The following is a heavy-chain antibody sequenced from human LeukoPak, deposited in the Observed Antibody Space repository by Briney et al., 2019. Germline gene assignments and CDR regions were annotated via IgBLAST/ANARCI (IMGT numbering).Heavy chain of an antibody. Sequence: GGSLRLSCAASGFTFSFYAMSWVRQAPGKGLEWVSTISGSGPDTSYADSVKGRFTISRDNAKNSLYLQMNSLRAEDTAVYYCARRYGSGSSQAFDIWGHGTMVTVSS. CDR1: GFTFSFYA. D-gene: IGHD3-10*01. V-gene: IGHV3-23*01. CDR3: ARRYGSGSSQAFDI. J-gene: IGHJ3*02. CDR2: ISGSGPDT.